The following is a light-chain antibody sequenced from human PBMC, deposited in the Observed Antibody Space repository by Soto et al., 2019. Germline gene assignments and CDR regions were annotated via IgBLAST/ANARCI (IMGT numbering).Light chain of an antibody. V-gene: IGLV1-40*01. CDR2: GDR. CDR1: NSNIGAGFD. CDR3: QSYDSSLSNSGV. Sequence: QSVLTQPPSVSGAPGQRVTISCTGSNSNIGAGFDVHWYQQKPGTAPKFLIYGDRSRPSGVPDRFSGSKSGTSASLAIIGLQAEDEADYYCQSYDSSLSNSGVFGGGTKVTVL. J-gene: IGLJ3*02.